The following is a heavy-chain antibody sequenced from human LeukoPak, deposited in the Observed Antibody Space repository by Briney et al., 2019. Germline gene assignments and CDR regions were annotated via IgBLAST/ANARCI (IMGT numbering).Heavy chain of an antibody. CDR3: APDLRGAAWSLDY. J-gene: IGHJ4*02. Sequence: GGSLRLSCAASGFTFSSYAMNWVRQAPGKGLEWVSVISGSGSSTYSADSVKGRFTISRDNSKNTLYLQMNSLRVEGTAVYYCAPDLRGAAWSLDYWGQGTLVTVSS. CDR2: ISGSGSST. V-gene: IGHV3-23*01. CDR1: GFTFSSYA. D-gene: IGHD2-15*01.